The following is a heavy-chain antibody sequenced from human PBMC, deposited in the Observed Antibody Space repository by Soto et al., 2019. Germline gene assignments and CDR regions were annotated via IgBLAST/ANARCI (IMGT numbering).Heavy chain of an antibody. J-gene: IGHJ4*02. D-gene: IGHD1-26*01. Sequence: QVQLQESGPGLVKPSETLSLTCTVSGGSINSYYWSWIRQPPGKGLEWIGYIYYSGSTNYNPSLRSRVTISVATSKNQFSLKLRSVTGADTAVYYCAGRYGGNFDYWGQGTLVTVSS. CDR1: GGSINSYY. V-gene: IGHV4-59*01. CDR2: IYYSGST. CDR3: AGRYGGNFDY.